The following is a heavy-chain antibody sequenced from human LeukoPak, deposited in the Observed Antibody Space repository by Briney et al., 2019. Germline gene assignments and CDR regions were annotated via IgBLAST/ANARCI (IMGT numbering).Heavy chain of an antibody. CDR2: INPNSSGT. J-gene: IGHJ4*02. Sequence: ASVKVSCKASGYTFTGYYMHWLRQAPGQGLEWMGWINPNSSGTNYAQKFQGRVTLTRDTSISTAYMELSRLSSDDTAIYYCASVNSGTAYLNYAYWGQGTLDTVSS. D-gene: IGHD3/OR15-3a*01. V-gene: IGHV1-2*02. CDR1: GYTFTGYY. CDR3: ASVNSGTAYLNYAY.